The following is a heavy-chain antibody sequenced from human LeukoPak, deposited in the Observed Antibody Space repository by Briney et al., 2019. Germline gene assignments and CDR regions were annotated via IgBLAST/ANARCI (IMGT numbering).Heavy chain of an antibody. CDR2: ITASGTAM. CDR1: GFTFSSYS. D-gene: IGHD2-2*01. Sequence: GGSLRLSCAASGFTFSSYSMNWVRQAPGKGLEWVSHITASGTAMFYADSVKGRFTISRDNAKNSLYLQMNSLRAEDTAVYYCAKDYCSSTSCYAYWFDPWGQGTLVTVSS. J-gene: IGHJ5*02. V-gene: IGHV3-48*01. CDR3: AKDYCSSTSCYAYWFDP.